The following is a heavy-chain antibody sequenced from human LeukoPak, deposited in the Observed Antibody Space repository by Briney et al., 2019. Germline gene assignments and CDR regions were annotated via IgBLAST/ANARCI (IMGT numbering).Heavy chain of an antibody. CDR1: GGSISSGSYY. CDR3: ARDRGYGDYGTFDY. Sequence: PSETLSLTCTVSGGSISSGSYYRSWIRQPAGKGLEWIGRIYTSGSTNYNPSLKSRVTISVDTSKNQFSLKLSSVTAADTAVYYCARDRGYGDYGTFDYWGQGTLVTVSS. D-gene: IGHD4-17*01. J-gene: IGHJ4*02. CDR2: IYTSGST. V-gene: IGHV4-61*02.